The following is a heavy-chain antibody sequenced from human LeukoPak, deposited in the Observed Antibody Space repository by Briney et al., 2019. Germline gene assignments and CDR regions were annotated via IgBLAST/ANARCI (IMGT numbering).Heavy chain of an antibody. V-gene: IGHV3-23*01. CDR3: AKTLSSGWSGKYYFDY. CDR2: ISGNGDNT. CDR1: GFTLRTYA. J-gene: IGHJ4*02. D-gene: IGHD6-19*01. Sequence: PGGSLRLSCAASGFTLRTYAMTWVRQAPGKGLEWVSGISGNGDNTYYAASVKGRFTIYRDNSKSRLSLQMNSLRAEDTAVYYCAKTLSSGWSGKYYFDYWGQGTLVSVSS.